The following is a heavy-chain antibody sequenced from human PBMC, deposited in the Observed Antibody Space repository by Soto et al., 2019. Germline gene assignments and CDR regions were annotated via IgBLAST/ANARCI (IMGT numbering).Heavy chain of an antibody. D-gene: IGHD4-17*01. Sequence: GGSLRLSCAASGFTFSSYAMSWVRQAPGKGLEWVSAISGSGGSTYYADSVKGRFTISRDNSKNTLYLQMNSLRAEDTAVYYCAKATTVPDYYYYYMDVWGKGTTVTVSS. CDR3: AKATTVPDYYYYYMDV. V-gene: IGHV3-23*01. CDR1: GFTFSSYA. J-gene: IGHJ6*03. CDR2: ISGSGGST.